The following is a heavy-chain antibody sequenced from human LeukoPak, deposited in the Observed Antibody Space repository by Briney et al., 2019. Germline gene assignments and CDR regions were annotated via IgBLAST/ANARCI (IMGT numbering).Heavy chain of an antibody. V-gene: IGHV3-23*01. CDR2: ISGGGDDT. Sequence: PGGSLRLSCAASGLTFSSHAMNWVRQAPGRGLEWVSYISGGGDDTHYADSVRGRFTVSRDNSKNTLFLLMSSLKDEGTAFYYCAKTPASDFWGPFDYWGQGTLVSVSS. J-gene: IGHJ4*02. D-gene: IGHD7-27*01. CDR3: AKTPASDFWGPFDY. CDR1: GLTFSSHA.